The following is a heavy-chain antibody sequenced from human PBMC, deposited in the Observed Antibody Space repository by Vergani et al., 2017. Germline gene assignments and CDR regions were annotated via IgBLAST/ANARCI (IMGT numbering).Heavy chain of an antibody. D-gene: IGHD2-15*01. J-gene: IGHJ4*02. CDR1: GFSLGHYA. CDR3: ARGGKGIIMVVPSTHL. V-gene: IGHV3-30-3*01. Sequence: QVKLEESGGGVVQPGRSLRLSCAASGFSLGHYAMHWVRQAPGKGLEWVGVISYDGTEKKYADSVNGRFTISRDNSKKMMSLQMNSLRVEDTAVYYCARGGKGIIMVVPSTHLWGQGAQVSVS. CDR2: ISYDGTEK.